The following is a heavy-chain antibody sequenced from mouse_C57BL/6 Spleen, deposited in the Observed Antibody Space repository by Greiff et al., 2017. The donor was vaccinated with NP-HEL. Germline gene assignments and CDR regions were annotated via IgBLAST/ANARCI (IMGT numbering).Heavy chain of an antibody. Sequence: QVQLKEPGAELVKPGASVKMSCKASGYTFTSYWITWVKQRPGQGLEWIGDIYPGSGSTNYNEKFKSKATLTVDTSSSTAYMQLSSLTSEDSAVYYCAKASYLYYAMDYWGQGTSVTVSS. CDR3: AKASYLYYAMDY. CDR2: IYPGSGST. J-gene: IGHJ4*01. D-gene: IGHD6-5*01. CDR1: GYTFTSYW. V-gene: IGHV1-55*01.